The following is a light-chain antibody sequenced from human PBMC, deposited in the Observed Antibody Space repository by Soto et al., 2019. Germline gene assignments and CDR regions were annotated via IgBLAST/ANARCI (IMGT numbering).Light chain of an antibody. CDR3: QSYDSSLSGSGV. Sequence: QSVLTQPPSVSGAPGQRVTISCTGSSSNIGAGYDVHWYQQLPGTAPKLLIYGNSNRPSGVPDRFSGSKSGTSASLPITGLQAEDEADYYCQSYDSSLSGSGVFGTGTKLTVL. CDR1: SSNIGAGYD. CDR2: GNS. J-gene: IGLJ1*01. V-gene: IGLV1-40*01.